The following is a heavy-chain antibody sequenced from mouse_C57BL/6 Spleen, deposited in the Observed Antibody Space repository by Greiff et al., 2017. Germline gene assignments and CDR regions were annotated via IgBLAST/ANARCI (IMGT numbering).Heavy chain of an antibody. CDR1: GFSLTSYG. CDR2: IWTGGGT. V-gene: IGHV2-9-1*01. D-gene: IGHD2-14*01. Sequence: QVQLKESGPGLVQPSQSLSITCTVSGFSLTSYGVHWVRQSPGKGLEWLGVIWTGGGTNYNSALKSRLSISKDNSKSQVFLKMNSLQTDDTARYXCARSLLEVSYFDYWGQGTTLTVSS. CDR3: ARSLLEVSYFDY. J-gene: IGHJ2*01.